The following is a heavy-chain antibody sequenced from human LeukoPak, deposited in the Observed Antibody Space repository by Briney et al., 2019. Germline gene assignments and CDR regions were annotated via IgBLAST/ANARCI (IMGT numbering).Heavy chain of an antibody. CDR1: GGSFSGYY. CDR3: ARVPPYYDFWSGYQYTYYFDY. CDR2: INHSGST. J-gene: IGHJ4*02. Sequence: SETLSLTCAVYGGSFSGYYWSWIRQPPGKGLEWIGEINHSGSTNYNPSLKSRVTISVDTSKNQFSLKLSSVTAADTAAYYCARVPPYYDFWSGYQYTYYFDYWGQGTLVTVSS. D-gene: IGHD3-3*01. V-gene: IGHV4-34*01.